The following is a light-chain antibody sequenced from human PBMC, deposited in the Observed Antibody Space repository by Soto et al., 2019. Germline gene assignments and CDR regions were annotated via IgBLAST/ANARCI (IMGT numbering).Light chain of an antibody. CDR2: GAS. V-gene: IGKV3-20*01. J-gene: IGKJ1*01. Sequence: EIVMTQYTDTLSVSQGERATLSCRASQSLSGNLAWYQQKPGQAPRLLIYGASNRATGIPDRFSGSGSGTDFTLTISRLEPEDFAVYYCQQYGSSGTFGQGTKVDIK. CDR3: QQYGSSGT. CDR1: QSLSGN.